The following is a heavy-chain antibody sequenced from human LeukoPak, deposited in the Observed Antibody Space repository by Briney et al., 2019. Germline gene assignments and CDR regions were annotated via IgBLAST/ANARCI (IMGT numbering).Heavy chain of an antibody. Sequence: PGGSLRLSCVGSGFTFTDYAMSWVRQAPGKGLEWVSAFSGTGGYIYYADSVKGRFTVSRDNSKSTLYLQMNSLRAEDTAVYYCARASGVAAAGPYNWFDPWGQGTLVTVSS. D-gene: IGHD6-13*01. CDR3: ARASGVAAAGPYNWFDP. CDR2: FSGTGGYI. CDR1: GFTFTDYA. J-gene: IGHJ5*02. V-gene: IGHV3-23*01.